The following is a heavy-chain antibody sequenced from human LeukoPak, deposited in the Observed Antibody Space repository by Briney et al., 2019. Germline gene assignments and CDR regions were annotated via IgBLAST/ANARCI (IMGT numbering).Heavy chain of an antibody. CDR2: IYYSGST. D-gene: IGHD3-16*01. CDR1: GGSISSYY. Sequence: SETLSLTCTVSGGSISSYYWSWIRQPPGKGLEWIGYIYYSGSTNYNPSLKSRVTISVDTSKSQFSLKLSSVTAADTAVYYCARGHYVWGSYDYWGQGTLVTVSS. V-gene: IGHV4-59*01. J-gene: IGHJ4*02. CDR3: ARGHYVWGSYDY.